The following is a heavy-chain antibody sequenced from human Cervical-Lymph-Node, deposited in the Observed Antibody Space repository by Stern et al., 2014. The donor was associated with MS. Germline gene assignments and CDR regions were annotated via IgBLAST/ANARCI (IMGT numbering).Heavy chain of an antibody. J-gene: IGHJ4*02. V-gene: IGHV5-51*01. Sequence: EVQLVESRTEVKKPGESLKISCKASGYKFSSYWINWVRQMPGKGLGWKGTIYPGDSDIRYSPSCEGQVTLSADTSVDTAYLQWTSLQASDTAVYYCARHTGYCGDDCVLDFWGQGTLITVSS. CDR2: IYPGDSDI. CDR1: GYKFSSYW. CDR3: ARHTGYCGDDCVLDF. D-gene: IGHD2-21*02.